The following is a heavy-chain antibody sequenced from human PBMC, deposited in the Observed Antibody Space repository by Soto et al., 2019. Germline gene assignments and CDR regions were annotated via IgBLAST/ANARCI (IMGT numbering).Heavy chain of an antibody. D-gene: IGHD1-7*01. CDR2: ISSSSSYI. J-gene: IGHJ4*02. Sequence: LRLSCAASGFTFSSYSMNWVRQAPGKGLEWVSSISSSSSYIYYADSVKGRFTISRDNAKNSLYLQMNSLRAEDTAVYYCAREGGTGTTEYYFDYWGQGTLVTVSS. CDR1: GFTFSSYS. CDR3: AREGGTGTTEYYFDY. V-gene: IGHV3-21*01.